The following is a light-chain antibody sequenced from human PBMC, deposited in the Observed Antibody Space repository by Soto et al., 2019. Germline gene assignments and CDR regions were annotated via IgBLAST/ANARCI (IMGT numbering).Light chain of an antibody. CDR3: GTWDSSLSARYV. CDR1: SSNIGNNY. V-gene: IGLV1-51*01. CDR2: DNN. Sequence: SVLTQPPSVSAAPGQKVTISCSGSSSNIGNNYVSWYQQLPGTAPKLLIYDNNKRPSGIPDRFPGSKSGTSATLGITGLQTGDEADYYCGTWDSSLSARYVFGTGTKVTVL. J-gene: IGLJ1*01.